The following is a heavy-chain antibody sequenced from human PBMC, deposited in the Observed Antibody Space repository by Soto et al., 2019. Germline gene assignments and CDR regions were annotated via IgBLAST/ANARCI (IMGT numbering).Heavy chain of an antibody. CDR3: ARHAYDFWSGHPNPRYYYGMDV. D-gene: IGHD3-3*01. V-gene: IGHV5-51*01. CDR2: IYPGDSNT. CDR1: GYRFTSYW. Sequence: GESLKISCKGSGYRFTSYWIGLVRPLPGKGLEWMGIIYPGDSNTRYSPSLQGQVTISVDKSISTAYLQWSSLKATDTAMYYCARHAYDFWSGHPNPRYYYGMDVWGQGTTVTVSS. J-gene: IGHJ6*02.